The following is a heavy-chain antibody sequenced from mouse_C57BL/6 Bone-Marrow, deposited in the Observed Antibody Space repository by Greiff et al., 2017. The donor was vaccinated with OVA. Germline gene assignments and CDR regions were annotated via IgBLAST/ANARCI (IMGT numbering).Heavy chain of an antibody. D-gene: IGHD3-2*02. J-gene: IGHJ2*01. V-gene: IGHV1-55*01. CDR1: GYTFTSYW. CDR3: ARERDSSGPYYFDY. Sequence: QVHVKQSGAELVKPGASVKMSCKASGYTFTSYWITWVKQRPGQGLEWIGDIYPGSGSTNYNEKFKSKATLTVDTSSSTAYMQLSSLTSEDSAVYYCARERDSSGPYYFDYWGQGTTLTVSS. CDR2: IYPGSGST.